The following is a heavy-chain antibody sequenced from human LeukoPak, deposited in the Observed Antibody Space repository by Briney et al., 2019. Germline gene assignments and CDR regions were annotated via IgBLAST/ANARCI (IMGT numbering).Heavy chain of an antibody. CDR2: IDPSGVST. CDR3: ARGYCSSTSCFAGDDAFDI. CDR1: GYTLTSYY. Sequence: ASVKVSCKASGYTLTSYYMHWVRQAPGQGLEWMGIIDPSGVSTSYAQKLQGRVTMTTDTSTSTAYMELRSLRSDDTAVYYCARGYCSSTSCFAGDDAFDIWGQGTMVTVSS. J-gene: IGHJ3*02. V-gene: IGHV1-46*01. D-gene: IGHD2-2*01.